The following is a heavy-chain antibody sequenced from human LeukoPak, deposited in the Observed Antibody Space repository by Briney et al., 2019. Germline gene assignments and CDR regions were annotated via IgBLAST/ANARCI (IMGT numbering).Heavy chain of an antibody. CDR3: AKLPYYDSSGSDY. D-gene: IGHD3-22*01. Sequence: PGGSLRLSCAASGFTFSSYGMHWVRQAPCKGLEWVAVIRYVGSNKYYADSVKDRSTISRDNSKITLYLQMTSLRAEDTGVYHCAKLPYYDSSGSDYWGQGTLVTVSS. V-gene: IGHV3-30*02. CDR1: GFTFSSYG. CDR2: IRYVGSNK. J-gene: IGHJ4*02.